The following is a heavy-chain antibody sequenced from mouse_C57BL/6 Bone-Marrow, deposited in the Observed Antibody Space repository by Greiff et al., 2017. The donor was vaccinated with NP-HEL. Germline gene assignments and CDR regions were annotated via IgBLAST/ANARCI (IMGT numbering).Heavy chain of an antibody. CDR3: ARHGATVVAPYFDY. Sequence: EVQGVESGGGLVQPGGSLKLSCAASGFTFSDYGMAWVRQAPRKGPEWVAFISNLAYSIYYADTVTGRFTISRENAKNTLYLEMSSLRSEDTAMYYCARHGATVVAPYFDYWGQGTTLIVSS. J-gene: IGHJ2*01. CDR2: ISNLAYSI. CDR1: GFTFSDYG. D-gene: IGHD1-1*01. V-gene: IGHV5-15*01.